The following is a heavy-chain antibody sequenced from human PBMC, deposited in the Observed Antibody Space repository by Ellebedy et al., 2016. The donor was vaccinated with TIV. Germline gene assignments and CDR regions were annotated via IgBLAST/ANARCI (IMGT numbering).Heavy chain of an antibody. CDR3: ARDYWARIPVPGRVFDR. Sequence: PGGSLRLSCAASGFTFSTYWMGWVRQAAGKGLEWVANTKQDGSEKYYVDSVMGRFTISRDNAKKSLHLQMNNLRPEDTGLYYCARDYWARIPVPGRVFDRWGQGTLVTVSS. CDR2: TKQDGSEK. J-gene: IGHJ5*02. V-gene: IGHV3-7*03. CDR1: GFTFSTYW. D-gene: IGHD6-19*01.